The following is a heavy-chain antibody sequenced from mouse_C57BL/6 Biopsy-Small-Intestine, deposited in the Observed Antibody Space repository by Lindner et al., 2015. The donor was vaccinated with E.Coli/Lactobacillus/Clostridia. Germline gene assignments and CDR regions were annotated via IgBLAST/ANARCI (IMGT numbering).Heavy chain of an antibody. Sequence: SVKVSCKASGYTFTNFGFSWVRQAPGQGLEWMGWITTYNGNTNYAQKFQGKVTMTTDTYTNTAYLELRNLRPDDTATYYCARDHYDYVWGRGYDYWGQGTLVT. CDR1: GYTFTNFG. D-gene: IGHD2-4*01. CDR3: ARDHYDYVWGRGYDY. CDR2: ITTYNGNT. J-gene: IGHJ3*01. V-gene: IGHV1-84*02.